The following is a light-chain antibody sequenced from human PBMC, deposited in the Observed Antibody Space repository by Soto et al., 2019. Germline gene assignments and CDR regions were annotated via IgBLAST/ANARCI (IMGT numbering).Light chain of an antibody. V-gene: IGLV3-1*01. CDR2: QDT. CDR3: QAWDSFIGV. CDR1: KLGDKY. J-gene: IGLJ2*01. Sequence: SYELTQPPSVSVSPGQTATITCSGDKLGDKYACWYQQKPGQSPVLVIYQDTKRPSGIPERFSGSNSGNTATLTISGTQAMDEADYYCQAWDSFIGVFGGGTKLTV.